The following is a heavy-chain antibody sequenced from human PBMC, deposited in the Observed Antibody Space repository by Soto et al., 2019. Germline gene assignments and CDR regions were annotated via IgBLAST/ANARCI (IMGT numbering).Heavy chain of an antibody. D-gene: IGHD2-15*01. CDR1: GGSISSSSYY. Sequence: QLQLQESGPGLVKPSETLSLTCTVSGGSISSSSYYWGWSRQPPGKGLEWIGSIYYSGSSYYNPSLTTRVTISVDTSKTHFSLKLRSLTAADTAVYYCAIHLLAIIPNAFDPSGQGTLVTVSS. CDR3: AIHLLAIIPNAFDP. V-gene: IGHV4-39*01. CDR2: IYYSGSS. J-gene: IGHJ5*02.